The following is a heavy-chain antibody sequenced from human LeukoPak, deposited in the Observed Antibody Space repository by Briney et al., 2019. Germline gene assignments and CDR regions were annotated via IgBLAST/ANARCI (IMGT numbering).Heavy chain of an antibody. CDR3: ASGHNFDY. Sequence: PSQALSLTCVISGDSFSSNSAAWNWIRQSPSRGLEWLGRTYYRSKWYYDYAVSVKSRMTINPDTSKNQFSLQLKSVTPEDTAVYFCASGHNFDYWGQGTLVTVSS. CDR2: TYYRSKWYY. J-gene: IGHJ4*02. CDR1: GDSFSSNSAA. V-gene: IGHV6-1*01.